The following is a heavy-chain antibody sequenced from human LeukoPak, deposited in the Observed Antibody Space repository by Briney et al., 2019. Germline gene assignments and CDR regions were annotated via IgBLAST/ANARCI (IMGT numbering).Heavy chain of an antibody. D-gene: IGHD4-17*01. CDR3: VWDYGDYVMDV. V-gene: IGHV3-30*03. CDR1: GFTFRSYV. CDR2: ISYDGSNK. J-gene: IGHJ6*02. Sequence: PGRSLRLSCAAPGFTFRSYVMHWVRQAPGKGLEWVALISYDGSNKDYTDSAKGRFTISRDNSKNTLYLQLNSLRAEDTAVYYCVWDYGDYVMDVWGLGTTVIVTS.